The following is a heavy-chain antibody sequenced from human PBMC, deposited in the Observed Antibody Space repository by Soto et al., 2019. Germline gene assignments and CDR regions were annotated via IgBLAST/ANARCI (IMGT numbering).Heavy chain of an antibody. CDR3: ARVFGSGAKRSFDY. Sequence: ASVKVSCKASGGTFSSYAISWVRQAPGQGLEWMGGIIPIFGTANYAQKFQGRVTITADESTSTAYMELSSLRSEDTAVYYCARVFGSGAKRSFDYWGQGTLVTVSS. V-gene: IGHV1-69*13. D-gene: IGHD3-3*01. CDR1: GGTFSSYA. CDR2: IIPIFGTA. J-gene: IGHJ4*02.